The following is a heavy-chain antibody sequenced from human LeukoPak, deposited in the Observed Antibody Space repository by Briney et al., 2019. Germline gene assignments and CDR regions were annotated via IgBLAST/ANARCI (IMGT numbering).Heavy chain of an antibody. D-gene: IGHD3-10*01. J-gene: IGHJ4*02. CDR1: GGSISSYY. Sequence: SETLSLTCTVSGGSISSYYWGWIRQPAGKGLEWIGRIYTSGSTNYNPSLKSRVTMSVDTSKNQFSLKLSSVTAADTAVYYCARGNVLLWFGELLYYFDYWGQGTLVTVSS. CDR3: ARGNVLLWFGELLYYFDY. CDR2: IYTSGST. V-gene: IGHV4-4*07.